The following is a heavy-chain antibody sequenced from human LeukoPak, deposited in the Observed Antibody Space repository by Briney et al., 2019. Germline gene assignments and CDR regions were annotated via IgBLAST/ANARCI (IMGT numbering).Heavy chain of an antibody. D-gene: IGHD2-2*02. CDR3: ARTSLHYCSSTSCYNYNDALDI. Sequence: RGESLKISCKGSGYSFTSYWIGWVRQMPGKGLEWMGIIYPGDSDTRYSPSFQGQVTISADKSISTAYLQWSSLKASDTAMYYCARTSLHYCSSTSCYNYNDALDIWGQGTMVTVSS. V-gene: IGHV5-51*01. CDR2: IYPGDSDT. CDR1: GYSFTSYW. J-gene: IGHJ3*02.